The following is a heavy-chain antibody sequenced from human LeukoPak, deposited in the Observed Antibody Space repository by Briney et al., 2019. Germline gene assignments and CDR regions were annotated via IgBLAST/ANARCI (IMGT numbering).Heavy chain of an antibody. CDR2: ISSSGSTI. D-gene: IGHD5-18*01. J-gene: IGHJ4*02. V-gene: IGHV3-48*03. Sequence: GGSLRLSCAASGFTFSSYEMNWVRQAPGKGLEWVSYISSSGSTIYCADSVKGRFTISRDNAKNSLYLQMNSLRAEDTAVYYCASVGGGYSYGAVDFDYWGQGTLVTVSS. CDR3: ASVGGGYSYGAVDFDY. CDR1: GFTFSSYE.